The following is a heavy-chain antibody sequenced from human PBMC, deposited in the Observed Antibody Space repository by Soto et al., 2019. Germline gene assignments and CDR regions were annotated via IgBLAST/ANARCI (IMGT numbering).Heavy chain of an antibody. CDR2: MNPNSGNT. CDR3: AGHDSAHRKAFDI. J-gene: IGHJ3*02. CDR1: GYTFTSYD. Sequence: ASVKVSCKASGYTFTSYDINWVRQATGQGLEWMGWMNPNSGNTGYAQKFQGRVTMTRNTSISTAYMELSSLRSEDTAVYYCAGHDSAHRKAFDIWGQGTMVTVSS. D-gene: IGHD2-15*01. V-gene: IGHV1-8*01.